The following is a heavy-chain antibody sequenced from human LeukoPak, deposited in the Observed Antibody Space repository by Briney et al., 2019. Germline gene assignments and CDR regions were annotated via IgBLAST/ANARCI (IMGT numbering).Heavy chain of an antibody. J-gene: IGHJ4*02. V-gene: IGHV3-21*04. D-gene: IGHD4-23*01. CDR1: GFTFSSYG. CDR3: AKNTKPTLVTPDF. CDR2: ISSSGGFK. Sequence: GGSLRLSCAASGFTFSSYGIHWVRQAPGKGLEWVSSISSSGGFKNYADSVKGRFTISRDNAKNSLYLQMNSLRAEDTALYHCAKNTKPTLVTPDFWGQGTLVTVSS.